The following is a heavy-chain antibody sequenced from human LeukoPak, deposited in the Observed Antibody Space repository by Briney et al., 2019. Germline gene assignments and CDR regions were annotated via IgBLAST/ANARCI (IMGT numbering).Heavy chain of an antibody. CDR3: ARTSGSYSYYMDV. CDR1: DYPFTSSS. V-gene: IGHV5-51*01. D-gene: IGHD1-26*01. Sequence: GGPLNISCQPPDYPFTSSSSGWVRKLHGKGLDWLGIIYPGDSDTRYSPSFQGQVTISADKSISTAYLQWSSLKASDTAMYYCARTSGSYSYYMDVWGKGTTVTVSS. CDR2: IYPGDSDT. J-gene: IGHJ6*03.